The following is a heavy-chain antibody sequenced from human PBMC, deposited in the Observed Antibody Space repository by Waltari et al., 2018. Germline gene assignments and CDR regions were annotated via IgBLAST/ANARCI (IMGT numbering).Heavy chain of an antibody. CDR1: GGSISSYY. J-gene: IGHJ4*02. D-gene: IGHD3-22*01. Sequence: QVQLQESGPGLVKPSETLSLTCTVSGGSISSYYWSWTRQPAGKGLEWIGRIYTSVSTNYNPSLKSRVTMSVDTSKNQFSLKLSSVTAADTAVYYCARDSTYDSSGLFDYWGQGTLVTVSS. CDR3: ARDSTYDSSGLFDY. V-gene: IGHV4-4*07. CDR2: IYTSVST.